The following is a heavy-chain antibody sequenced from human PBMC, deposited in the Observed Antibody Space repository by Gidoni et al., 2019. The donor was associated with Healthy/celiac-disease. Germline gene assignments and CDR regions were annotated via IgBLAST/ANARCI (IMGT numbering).Heavy chain of an antibody. Sequence: QVTLKESGPVLVKPTETLTLTCTVSGFSLSNASMGVSWIRQPPGKALEWLAHIFSNDEKSYSTSLKSRLTISKDTSKSQVVLTMTNMDPVDTATYYCARIREQQLVRAFYYYYGMDVWGQGTTVTVSS. CDR1: GFSLSNASMG. J-gene: IGHJ6*02. CDR2: IFSNDEK. V-gene: IGHV2-26*01. CDR3: ARIREQQLVRAFYYYYGMDV. D-gene: IGHD6-13*01.